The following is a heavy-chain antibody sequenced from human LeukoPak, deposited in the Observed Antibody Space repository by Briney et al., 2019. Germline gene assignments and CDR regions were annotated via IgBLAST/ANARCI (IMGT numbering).Heavy chain of an antibody. J-gene: IGHJ4*02. Sequence: GGSLRLSCAASGFSFSRYAMSWVRQAPGKGLEWVSTISVNDDSTHYADSVKGRFTISRDNSKNTLYPQMNSLRAEDTAIYYCAKDNGYHYLHYWGQGTLVTVSS. V-gene: IGHV3-23*01. CDR2: ISVNDDST. CDR1: GFSFSRYA. CDR3: AKDNGYHYLHY. D-gene: IGHD5-18*01.